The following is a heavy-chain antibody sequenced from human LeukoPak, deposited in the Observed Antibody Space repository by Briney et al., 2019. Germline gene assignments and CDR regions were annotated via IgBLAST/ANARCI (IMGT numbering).Heavy chain of an antibody. Sequence: GGSLRLSCAASGFTFDDYAMHWVRQAPGKGLEWVSGISWNSGSIGYADSVKGRFTISRDNAKNSLYLQMNSLRAEDTALYYCAKGLELHLRHWFDPWGQGTLVTVSS. CDR1: GFTFDDYA. CDR3: AKGLELHLRHWFDP. D-gene: IGHD1-7*01. J-gene: IGHJ5*02. V-gene: IGHV3-9*01. CDR2: ISWNSGSI.